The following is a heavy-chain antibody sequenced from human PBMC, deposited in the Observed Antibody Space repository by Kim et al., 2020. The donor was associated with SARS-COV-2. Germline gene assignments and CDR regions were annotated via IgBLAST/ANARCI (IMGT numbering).Heavy chain of an antibody. Sequence: GGSLRLSCAASGFTFSSYGMHWVRQAPGKGLEWVAVTWYDGSNKYYADSVKGRFTISRDNSKNTLYLQMNSLRAEDTAVYYCARDSPRELLDYFDYWGQGTLVTVSS. J-gene: IGHJ4*02. CDR3: ARDSPRELLDYFDY. CDR1: GFTFSSYG. D-gene: IGHD1-26*01. CDR2: TWYDGSNK. V-gene: IGHV3-33*08.